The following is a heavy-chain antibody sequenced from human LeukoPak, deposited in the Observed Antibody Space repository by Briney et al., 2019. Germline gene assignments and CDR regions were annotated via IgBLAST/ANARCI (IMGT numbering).Heavy chain of an antibody. CDR1: GYTFTSYA. CDR3: ARDPIGSRWPYYFDY. J-gene: IGHJ4*02. Sequence: ASVKVSCKASGYTFTSYAMHWVRQAPGQRLEWMGWINAGNGNTKYSQRFQGRVTITRDTSASTAYMELSSLRSEDTAVYYCARDPIGSRWPYYFDYWGQGTLVTVSS. CDR2: INAGNGNT. V-gene: IGHV1-3*01. D-gene: IGHD6-13*01.